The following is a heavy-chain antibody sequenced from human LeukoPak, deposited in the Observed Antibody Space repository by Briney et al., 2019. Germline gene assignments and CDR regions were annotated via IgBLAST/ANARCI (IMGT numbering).Heavy chain of an antibody. D-gene: IGHD1-26*01. Sequence: PSETLSLTCTVSGGSISSYYRSWIRQPPGKGLEWIGYIYTSGSTNYNPSLKSRVTISVDTSKNQFSLKLSSVTAADTAVYYCARLVWDGSYSYWYFDLWGRGTLVTVSS. CDR2: IYTSGST. CDR3: ARLVWDGSYSYWYFDL. V-gene: IGHV4-4*09. CDR1: GGSISSYY. J-gene: IGHJ2*01.